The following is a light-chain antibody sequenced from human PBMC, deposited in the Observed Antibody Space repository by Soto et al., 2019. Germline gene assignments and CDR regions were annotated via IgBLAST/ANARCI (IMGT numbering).Light chain of an antibody. CDR3: AAWDDSLDAWL. J-gene: IGLJ3*02. CDR2: RNT. CDR1: ASNIGSQP. V-gene: IGLV1-44*01. Sequence: QPVLTQPPSASGTPGQGVTLSCSGSASNIGSQPVSWYQHLPGTAPKLLISRNTERPSGVPDRFSGSKSGTSAALAISGLQSEDEGDYYCAAWDDSLDAWLFGGGTQLTVL.